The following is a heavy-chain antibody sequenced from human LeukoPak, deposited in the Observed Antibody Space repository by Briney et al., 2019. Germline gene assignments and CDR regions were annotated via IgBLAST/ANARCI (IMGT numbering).Heavy chain of an antibody. J-gene: IGHJ4*02. CDR2: IDPKSGGT. CDR1: GYTFTGSY. Sequence: ASVKVSCKTSGYTFTGSYVHWVRQAPGQGPEWLGWIDPKSGGTFYGRKFRGRVTMTGDTSISTAYLELSRLGSADTAVYYCALHLKVVVAASLDYWGQGTLVTVSS. CDR3: ALHLKVVVAASLDY. V-gene: IGHV1-2*02. D-gene: IGHD2-15*01.